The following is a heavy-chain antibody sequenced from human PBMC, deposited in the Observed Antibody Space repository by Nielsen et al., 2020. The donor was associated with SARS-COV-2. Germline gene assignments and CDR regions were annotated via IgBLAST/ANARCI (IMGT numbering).Heavy chain of an antibody. CDR1: GFTFSSYG. Sequence: GESLKISCAASGFTFSSYGMHWVRQAPGKGLEWVAVIWYDGSNKYYADSVKGRFTISRDNSKNTLYLQMNSLRAEDTAVYYCAMTVLGHPHGMDVWGQGTTVTVSS. CDR3: AMTVLGHPHGMDV. V-gene: IGHV3-30*02. D-gene: IGHD2-21*02. J-gene: IGHJ6*02. CDR2: IWYDGSNK.